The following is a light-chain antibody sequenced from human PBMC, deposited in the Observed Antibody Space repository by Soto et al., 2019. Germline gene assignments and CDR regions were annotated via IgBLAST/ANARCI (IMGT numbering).Light chain of an antibody. CDR2: DTS. V-gene: IGLV7-46*01. CDR3: LRSYSGAWV. J-gene: IGLJ3*02. Sequence: QAVVTQEPSLTVSPGGTVTLTCGSSTGAVTSGHYPYWFQQKPGQAPRTLMYDTSNKHSWTPARFSGSLLGGKAALTLSGAQPEDEAEYYCLRSYSGAWVFGGGTKLTVL. CDR1: TGAVTSGHY.